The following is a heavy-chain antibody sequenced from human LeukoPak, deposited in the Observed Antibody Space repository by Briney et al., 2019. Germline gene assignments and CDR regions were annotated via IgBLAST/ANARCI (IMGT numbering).Heavy chain of an antibody. CDR3: AREYCSTTRCYMADY. J-gene: IGHJ4*02. Sequence: ASVKVSFKASGYTFTSYGISWVRQAPGQGLEWMGWISAYNGNTNYVQKLQGRVTMTTDTSTSTAYMELRSLRSDDTAVYYCAREYCSTTRCYMADYWGQGTLVTVSS. CDR2: ISAYNGNT. CDR1: GYTFTSYG. D-gene: IGHD2-2*01. V-gene: IGHV1-18*01.